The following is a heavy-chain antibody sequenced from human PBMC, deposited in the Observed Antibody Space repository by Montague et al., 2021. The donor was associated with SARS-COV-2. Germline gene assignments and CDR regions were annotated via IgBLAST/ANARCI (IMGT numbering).Heavy chain of an antibody. V-gene: IGHV4-4*02. D-gene: IGHD3-22*01. CDR2: IFGSGDS. Sequence: SETLSLTCTVTGDSISNSNWWTWVRQSPGRGLEWFGEIFGSGDSNYNPPRKSRDTMSVDMSRNQFSLSLSNVTAADTAIYYCVRGGTMTVVVFDYWGQGTLVTVSS. CDR3: VRGGTMTVVVFDY. J-gene: IGHJ4*02. CDR1: GDSISNSNW.